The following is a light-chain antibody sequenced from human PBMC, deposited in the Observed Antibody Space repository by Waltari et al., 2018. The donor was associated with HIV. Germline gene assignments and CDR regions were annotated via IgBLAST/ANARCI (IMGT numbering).Light chain of an antibody. CDR1: SGHIASTY. CDR2: EDN. CDR3: QSYDYTIQV. Sequence: FILTQPHSVSESPGKTVIISCTRNSGHIASTYVQWYQQRPGSAPTPVIYEDNRRPSGVPDRFSGSIDSASNSAFLTISGLKTEDEAAYYCQSYDYTIQVFGGGTKLTVL. V-gene: IGLV6-57*04. J-gene: IGLJ3*02.